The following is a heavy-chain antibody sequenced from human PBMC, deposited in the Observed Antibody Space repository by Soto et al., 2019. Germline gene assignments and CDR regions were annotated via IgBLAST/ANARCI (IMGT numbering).Heavy chain of an antibody. CDR1: GGTFSSYT. CDR2: IIRILGIA. D-gene: IGHD2-2*03. CDR3: AGGLDIVVVPAAITPYYYYMDV. Sequence: QVQLVQSGAEVKKPGSSVKVSCKASGGTFSSYTISWVRQAPGQGLEWMGRIIRILGIANYAQKFQGRVTITADKSTSTAYMELSSLRSEDTAVYYCAGGLDIVVVPAAITPYYYYMDVWGKGTTVTVSS. V-gene: IGHV1-69*02. J-gene: IGHJ6*03.